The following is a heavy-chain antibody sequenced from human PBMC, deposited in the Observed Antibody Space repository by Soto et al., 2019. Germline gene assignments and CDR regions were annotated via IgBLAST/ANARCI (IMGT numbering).Heavy chain of an antibody. CDR1: GITFSTYA. J-gene: IGHJ4*02. CDR3: VRGGHGSGSYLGSY. Sequence: GGSLRLSCAASGITFSTYAMSWVRQAPGKGLEWVANIRQDGGAQYYVDSVKGRFTISRDNAKNSVYLQMDSLRAEDTAVYYCVRGGHGSGSYLGSYWGQGILVTVSS. D-gene: IGHD3-10*01. CDR2: IRQDGGAQ. V-gene: IGHV3-7*03.